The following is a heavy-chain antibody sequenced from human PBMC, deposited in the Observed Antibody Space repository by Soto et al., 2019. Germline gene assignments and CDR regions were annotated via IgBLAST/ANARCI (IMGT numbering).Heavy chain of an antibody. V-gene: IGHV4-59*08. Sequence: SETLSLTCTVSGGSISSYYWSWIRQPPGKGLEWIGYIYYSGSTNYNPSLKSRVTISVDTSKNQFSLKLSSVTAADTAVYYCARHQFNSGYDLPGEVPYYFDYWGQGTLVTVSS. D-gene: IGHD5-12*01. J-gene: IGHJ4*02. CDR2: IYYSGST. CDR1: GGSISSYY. CDR3: ARHQFNSGYDLPGEVPYYFDY.